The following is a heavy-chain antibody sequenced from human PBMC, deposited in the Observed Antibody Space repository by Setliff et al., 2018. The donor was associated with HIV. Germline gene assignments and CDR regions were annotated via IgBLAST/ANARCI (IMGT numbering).Heavy chain of an antibody. CDR2: IYSSGST. CDR3: ARDPGYTSGSTFHFDY. J-gene: IGHJ4*02. Sequence: PSETLSLTCSVSGGSMSGYYWNWIRQPAGKGLEWIGRIYSSGSTNHNPSLKSRVTMSVDTSKNQFSLSLSSVTAADTAVHFCARDPGYTSGSTFHFDYWGQGTLVTVSS. CDR1: GGSMSGYY. V-gene: IGHV4-4*07. D-gene: IGHD5-18*01.